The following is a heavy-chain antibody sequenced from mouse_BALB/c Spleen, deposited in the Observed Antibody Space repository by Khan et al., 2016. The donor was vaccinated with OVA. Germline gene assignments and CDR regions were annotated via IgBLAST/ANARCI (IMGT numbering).Heavy chain of an antibody. V-gene: IGHV9-3-1*01. D-gene: IGHD2-10*01. Sequence: QIQLVQSGPELKKPGETVKISCKASGHTFTKYGMNWVQQAPGKGLKWMGWINTYTGEPAYADDFNGRFAFSLENSASTAYLQINNLKNEDTATYFCARPPYFSYVLDNWGQGTSVTVSS. CDR1: GHTFTKYG. J-gene: IGHJ4*01. CDR2: INTYTGEP. CDR3: ARPPYFSYVLDN.